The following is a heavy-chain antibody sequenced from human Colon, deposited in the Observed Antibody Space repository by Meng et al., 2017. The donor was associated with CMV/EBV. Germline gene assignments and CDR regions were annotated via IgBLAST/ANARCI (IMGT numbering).Heavy chain of an antibody. CDR2: TDPIFDTP. J-gene: IGHJ3*01. Sequence: SVTVSCKTSGGPINDHIFVWVRPAPGQRLEWTGGTDPIFDTPENPQCFQGGVTMTTGEFTNTPYIDLGSLTSHTAVFYCARQLPAYSRSSYAFDVWGQGTMVTVSS. CDR1: GGPINDHI. V-gene: IGHV1-69*05. CDR3: ARQLPAYSRSSYAFDV. D-gene: IGHD6-6*01.